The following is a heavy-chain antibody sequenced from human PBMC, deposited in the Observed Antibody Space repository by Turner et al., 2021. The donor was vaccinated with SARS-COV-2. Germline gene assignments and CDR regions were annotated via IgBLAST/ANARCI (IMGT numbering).Heavy chain of an antibody. V-gene: IGHV3-48*01. CDR2: IDSSSSTI. Sequence: VHLVESGGGLVQPGGSLGLPVVASGFTFSTYSMNWVRQAPGEGLEWVSYIDSSSSTIYYADSVKGRFTISRDNAKNSLYLQMNSLRADDTAVYYCASPFDYWGQGTLVTVSS. J-gene: IGHJ4*02. CDR1: GFTFSTYS. CDR3: ASPFDY.